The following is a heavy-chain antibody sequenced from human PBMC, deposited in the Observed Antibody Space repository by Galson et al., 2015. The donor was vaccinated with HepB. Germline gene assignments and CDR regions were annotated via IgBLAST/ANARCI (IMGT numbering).Heavy chain of an antibody. D-gene: IGHD4-17*01. CDR3: AKDLGDHGAFPHDT. V-gene: IGHV3-23*01. Sequence: SLRLSCAASGFIFSSCAMSWVRQAPGKGLEWVLGISGSGGYTYVPDYVKGRFTIVRDNSKDTLYLQMNSLRAEDTAIYYCAKDLGDHGAFPHDTWGQGTLVTVSS. CDR1: GFIFSSCA. CDR2: ISGSGGYT. J-gene: IGHJ5*02.